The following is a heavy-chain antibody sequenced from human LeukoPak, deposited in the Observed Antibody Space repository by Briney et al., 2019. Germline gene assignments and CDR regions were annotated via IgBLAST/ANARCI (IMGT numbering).Heavy chain of an antibody. CDR1: GYTFTGYY. D-gene: IGHD3-22*01. CDR3: ARGPNYYDSSGFHYRD. J-gene: IGHJ4*02. CDR2: INPNSGGT. V-gene: IGHV1-2*02. Sequence: ASVKVSCKASGYTFTGYYMHWVRQAPGQGLEWMGWINPNSGGTNYAQKFQGRVTMTRDTSISTAYMELSSLTSDDTAVYYCARGPNYYDSSGFHYRDWGQGTLVTVSS.